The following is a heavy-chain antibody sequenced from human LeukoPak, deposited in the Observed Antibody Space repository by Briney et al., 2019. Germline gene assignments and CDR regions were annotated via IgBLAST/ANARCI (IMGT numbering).Heavy chain of an antibody. Sequence: ASVKVSCKASGYTFTSYGISWVRQAPGQGLEWMGWISAYNGNTNYAQKLQGRVTMPTDTSTTTAYMELRSLRSDDTAVYYCARWPYKEVFDYWGQGTLVTVSS. CDR2: ISAYNGNT. CDR1: GYTFTSYG. D-gene: IGHD1-14*01. CDR3: ARWPYKEVFDY. J-gene: IGHJ4*02. V-gene: IGHV1-18*01.